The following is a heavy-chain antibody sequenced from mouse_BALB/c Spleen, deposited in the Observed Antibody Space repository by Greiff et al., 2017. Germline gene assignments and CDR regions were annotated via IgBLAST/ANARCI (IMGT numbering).Heavy chain of an antibody. CDR1: GFTFSSYG. J-gene: IGHJ4*01. CDR2: INSNGGST. Sequence: EVKLVESGGGLVQPGGSLKLSCAASGFTFSSYGMSWVRQTPDKRLELVATINSNGGSTYYPDSVKGRFTISRDNAKNTLYLQMSSLKSEDTAMYYCARDPYYMYDVNYAMDYWGQGTSVTVSS. CDR3: ARDPYYMYDVNYAMDY. D-gene: IGHD2-14*01. V-gene: IGHV5-6-3*01.